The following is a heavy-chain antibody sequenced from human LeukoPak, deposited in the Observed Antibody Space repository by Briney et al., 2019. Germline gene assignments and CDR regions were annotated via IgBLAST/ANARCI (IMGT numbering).Heavy chain of an antibody. CDR3: ARAGIGGY. V-gene: IGHV3-21*01. Sequence: GRSLRLSCAASGFTFDDYAMHWVRQAPGKGLEWVSSISSSSSYIYYADSVKGRFTISRDNAKNSLYLQMNSLRAEDTAVYYCARAGIGGYWGQGTLVTVSS. CDR2: ISSSSSYI. CDR1: GFTFDDYA. J-gene: IGHJ4*02. D-gene: IGHD1-26*01.